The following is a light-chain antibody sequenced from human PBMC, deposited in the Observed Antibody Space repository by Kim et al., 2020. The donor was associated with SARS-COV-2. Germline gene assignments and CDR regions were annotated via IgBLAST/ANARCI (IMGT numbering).Light chain of an antibody. Sequence: SYELTQSPSVSVSPGQTASITCSGDKLGDKYACWYQQKPGQSPVLVIYQDSKRPSGIPERFSGSNSGNTATLTISGTQAMDKADYYCQAWDSSTAWVFGGGTQLTVL. J-gene: IGLJ3*02. CDR3: QAWDSSTAWV. CDR2: QDS. CDR1: KLGDKY. V-gene: IGLV3-1*01.